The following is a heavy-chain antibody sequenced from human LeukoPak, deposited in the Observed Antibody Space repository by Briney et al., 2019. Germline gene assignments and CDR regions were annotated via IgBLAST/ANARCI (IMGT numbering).Heavy chain of an antibody. CDR2: INSSSSTI. J-gene: IGHJ5*02. V-gene: IGHV3-48*01. D-gene: IGHD3-10*01. Sequence: GGSLRLSCAASGFTFSSYSMNWVRQAPGKGLEWVSYINSSSSTIYCADSVKGRFTISRDNAKNSLYLHMNSLRAEDAAVYYCARVGTMVRGLHNWFDPWGQGTLVTVSS. CDR1: GFTFSSYS. CDR3: ARVGTMVRGLHNWFDP.